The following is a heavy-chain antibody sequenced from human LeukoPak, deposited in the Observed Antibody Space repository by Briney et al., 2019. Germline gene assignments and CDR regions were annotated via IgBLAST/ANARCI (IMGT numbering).Heavy chain of an antibody. Sequence: SQTLSLTCAISGDSVSSNSAAWSWIRQSPSRGLEWLGRTYHTSKWFSEYAVSLKSRITINPDTSKNQFSLQLNSVSPEDTAVYYCARGLEGIAAAGTVPRLVHWFDPWGQGTLVTVSS. CDR1: GDSVSSNSAA. CDR3: ARGLEGIAAAGTVPRLVHWFDP. CDR2: TYHTSKWFS. J-gene: IGHJ5*02. D-gene: IGHD6-13*01. V-gene: IGHV6-1*01.